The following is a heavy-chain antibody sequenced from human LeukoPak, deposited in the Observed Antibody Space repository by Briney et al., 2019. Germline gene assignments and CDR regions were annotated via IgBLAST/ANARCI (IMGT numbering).Heavy chain of an antibody. CDR2: INPSGGST. J-gene: IGHJ5*02. CDR1: GYTFTSYY. D-gene: IGHD5-18*01. V-gene: IGHV1-46*01. CDR3: ARGYTRYLTAMASFDP. Sequence: ASVKVSCKASGYTFTSYYMHWVRQAPGQGLEWMGIINPSGGSTSYAQKFQGRVTMTRDTSTSTVYMELSSLRSEDTAVYYCARGYTRYLTAMASFDPWGQGTLVTVSS.